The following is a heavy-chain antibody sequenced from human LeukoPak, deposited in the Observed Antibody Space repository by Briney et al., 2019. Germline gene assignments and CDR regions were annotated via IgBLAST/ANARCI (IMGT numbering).Heavy chain of an antibody. CDR3: ARHQDRVAHDAFDI. Sequence: GASLKISCKGSGYSFTSYWIGWVRQMPGKGLEWMGIIYPGDSDTRYSPSFQGQVTISADKSTSTAYLQWSSLKASDTAMYYCARHQDRVAHDAFDIWGQGTMVTVSS. CDR1: GYSFTSYW. V-gene: IGHV5-51*01. D-gene: IGHD3-3*01. J-gene: IGHJ3*02. CDR2: IYPGDSDT.